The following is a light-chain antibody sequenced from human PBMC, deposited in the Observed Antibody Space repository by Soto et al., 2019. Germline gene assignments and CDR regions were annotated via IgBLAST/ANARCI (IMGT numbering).Light chain of an antibody. CDR3: CSYAGSYTLV. V-gene: IGLV2-11*01. CDR2: DVS. CDR1: SSDVGGYNY. J-gene: IGLJ2*01. Sequence: SVLTQPRSVSGSPGQSVTISCTGTSSDVGGYNYVSWYQQHPGKAPKLIIYDVSKRPSGVPDRFSGSKSGYTASLTISGLQAEDEADYYCCSYAGSYTLVFGGGTKVTV.